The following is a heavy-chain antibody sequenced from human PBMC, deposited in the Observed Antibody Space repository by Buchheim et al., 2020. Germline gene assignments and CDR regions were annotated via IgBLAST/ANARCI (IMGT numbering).Heavy chain of an antibody. CDR3: ARGGGDSSSPDNNWFDP. J-gene: IGHJ5*02. V-gene: IGHV4-31*03. CDR1: GGSISSGGYY. CDR2: IYYRGST. D-gene: IGHD6-6*01. Sequence: QVQLQESGPGLVKPSQTLSLTCTVSGGSISSGGYYWSWIRQHPGKGLEWIGYIYYRGSTYYNPSLKRRFTIPVDTFKNQFSLKLSSVTAADTAVYYCARGGGDSSSPDNNWFDPWGQGTL.